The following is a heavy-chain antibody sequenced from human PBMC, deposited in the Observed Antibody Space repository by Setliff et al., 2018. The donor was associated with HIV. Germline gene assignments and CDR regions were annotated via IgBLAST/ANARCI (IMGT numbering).Heavy chain of an antibody. CDR3: ARDHAPSSSASYFQH. Sequence: ASVKVSCKASGYTFTSYYMHWVRQAPGQGLEWMGIINHSSGSTTYAQKFQGRVTMTRDTSTSTVYMELSSLRSEDTAVYYCARDHAPSSSASYFQHWGQGTPVTVSS. V-gene: IGHV1-46*01. J-gene: IGHJ1*01. D-gene: IGHD6-6*01. CDR1: GYTFTSYY. CDR2: INHSSGST.